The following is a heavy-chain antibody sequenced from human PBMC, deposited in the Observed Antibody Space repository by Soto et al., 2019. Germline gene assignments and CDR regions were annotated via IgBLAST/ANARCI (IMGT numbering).Heavy chain of an antibody. D-gene: IGHD3-22*01. V-gene: IGHV5-51*01. CDR1: GYSFSTYW. CDR3: ARQYHYDSSGYYYNFDY. J-gene: IGHJ4*02. Sequence: PGESLKISCKGSGYSFSTYWIGWVRQMPGKGLEWMGIIYPGDSDTRYSPSFQGQVIISVDKSISTAYLQWSSLKASDSAMYYCARQYHYDSSGYYYNFDYWGQGTLVPVSS. CDR2: IYPGDSDT.